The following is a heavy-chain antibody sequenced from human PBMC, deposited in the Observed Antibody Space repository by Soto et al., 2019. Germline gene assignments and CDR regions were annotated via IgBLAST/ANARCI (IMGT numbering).Heavy chain of an antibody. J-gene: IGHJ6*02. V-gene: IGHV1-2*04. CDR2: INPNSGGT. Sequence: ASVKVSCKASGYTFTGYYMHWVRQAPGQGLEWMGWINPNSGGTNYAQKYQGWVTMTRDTSISTAYMELSRLRSDDMAVYYCARGPSRVFPYYGMDVWGQGTTVTVSS. CDR1: GYTFTGYY. CDR3: ARGPSRVFPYYGMDV.